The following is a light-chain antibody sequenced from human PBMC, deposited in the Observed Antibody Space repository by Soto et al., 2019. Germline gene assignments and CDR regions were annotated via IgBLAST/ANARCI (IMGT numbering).Light chain of an antibody. V-gene: IGKV3-20*01. Sequence: EFVLTQSPGTLSLSPGERATLSCRASQTVRNNYLAWYQQKPGQAPRLLIYVASNRATGIPDRFSGSGSGTDFIVTISRLEPEDFAVYYCQQYDSSPRTFGQGTKVDIK. CDR1: QTVRNNY. J-gene: IGKJ1*01. CDR3: QQYDSSPRT. CDR2: VAS.